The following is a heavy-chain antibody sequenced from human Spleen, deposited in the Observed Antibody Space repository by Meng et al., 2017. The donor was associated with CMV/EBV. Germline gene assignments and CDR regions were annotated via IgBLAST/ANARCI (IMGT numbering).Heavy chain of an antibody. V-gene: IGHV4-39*01. CDR1: GGSISSSSYY. Sequence: SETLSLTCTVSGGSISSSSYYWGWIRQPPGKGLEWIGSIYYSGSTYYNPSLKSLVTISVDTSKNQFSLKLSSVTAADTAVYYCARGGFAYYDFWSGYYTNHYFDYWGQGTLVTVSS. D-gene: IGHD3-3*01. CDR2: IYYSGST. J-gene: IGHJ4*02. CDR3: ARGGFAYYDFWSGYYTNHYFDY.